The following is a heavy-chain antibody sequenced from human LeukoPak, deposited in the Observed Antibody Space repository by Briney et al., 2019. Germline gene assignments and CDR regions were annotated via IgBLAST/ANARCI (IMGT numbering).Heavy chain of an antibody. CDR1: GGSFSGYY. J-gene: IGHJ6*03. Sequence: PSETLSLTCAVYGGSFSGYYWSWLRQPPGKGLEWIGESNHSGSTNYNPSLKSRVTISVDTSKNQFSLKLSSVTAADTAVYYCARGRVAARLNYYYYMDVWGKGTTVTVSS. CDR2: SNHSGST. CDR3: ARGRVAARLNYYYYMDV. D-gene: IGHD6-6*01. V-gene: IGHV4-34*01.